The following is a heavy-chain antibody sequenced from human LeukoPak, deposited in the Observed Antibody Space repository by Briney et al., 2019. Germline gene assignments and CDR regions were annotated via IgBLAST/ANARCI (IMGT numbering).Heavy chain of an antibody. CDR1: GFTFSSYG. CDR3: ARGCRVYYDSSGYYSGWFDP. V-gene: IGHV3-21*04. Sequence: PGGSLRLSCAASGFTFSSYGMNRVRQAPGKGLEWVSSISSSSSYIYYADSVKGRFTISRDNAKNSLYLQMNSLRAEDTAVYYCARGCRVYYDSSGYYSGWFDPWGQGTLVTVSS. CDR2: ISSSSSYI. J-gene: IGHJ5*02. D-gene: IGHD3-22*01.